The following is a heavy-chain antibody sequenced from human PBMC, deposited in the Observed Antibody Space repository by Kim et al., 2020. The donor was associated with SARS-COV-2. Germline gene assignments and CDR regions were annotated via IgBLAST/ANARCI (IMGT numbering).Heavy chain of an antibody. J-gene: IGHJ2*01. Sequence: GGSLRLSCAASGFTFSSYSMNWVRQAPGKGLEWVSSISSSSSYIYYADSVKGRFTISRDNAKNSLYLQMNSLRAEDTAVYYCAGSLGYCSGGSCYSVVWYFDLWGRGTLVTVSS. V-gene: IGHV3-21*01. CDR1: GFTFSSYS. CDR2: ISSSSSYI. CDR3: AGSLGYCSGGSCYSVVWYFDL. D-gene: IGHD2-15*01.